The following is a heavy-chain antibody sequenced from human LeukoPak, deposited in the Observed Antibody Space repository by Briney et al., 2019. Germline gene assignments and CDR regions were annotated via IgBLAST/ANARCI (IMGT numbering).Heavy chain of an antibody. V-gene: IGHV4-59*01. CDR2: IYYSGST. Sequence: SETLSLTCTVSGGSISSYYGSWIRQPPGKGLEWIGYIYYSGSTNYNPSLKSRVTISVDTSKNQFSLKLSSVTAADTAVYYCARGRAFGYCSSTSCHYFDYWGQGTLVTVSS. J-gene: IGHJ4*02. CDR3: ARGRAFGYCSSTSCHYFDY. D-gene: IGHD2-2*03. CDR1: GGSISSYY.